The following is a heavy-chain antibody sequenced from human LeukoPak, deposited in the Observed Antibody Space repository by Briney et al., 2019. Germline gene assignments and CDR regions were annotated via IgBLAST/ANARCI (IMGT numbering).Heavy chain of an antibody. Sequence: SVKVSCKASGGTFSSYAISWVRQAPGQGLEWMGRIVPIFGTANYAQKFQGRVTITTDESTSTAYVELSSLRSEDTAAYYCARDPTHYYDSSGYGPMYYWGQGTLVTVSS. D-gene: IGHD3-22*01. V-gene: IGHV1-69*05. CDR3: ARDPTHYYDSSGYGPMYY. J-gene: IGHJ4*02. CDR1: GGTFSSYA. CDR2: IVPIFGTA.